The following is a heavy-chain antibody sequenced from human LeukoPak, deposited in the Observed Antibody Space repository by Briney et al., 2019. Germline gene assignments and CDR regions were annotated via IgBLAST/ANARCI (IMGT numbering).Heavy chain of an antibody. CDR3: ARSHDSSGYPWFDY. J-gene: IGHJ4*02. CDR1: GFTFSSYS. Sequence: GGSLRLSCAASGFTFSSYSMNWVRQAPGKGPEWVPSISSSSSYIYYADSVKGRFTISRDNAKNSLYLQMNSLRAEDTAVYYCARSHDSSGYPWFDYWGQGTLVTVSS. V-gene: IGHV3-21*01. D-gene: IGHD3-22*01. CDR2: ISSSSSYI.